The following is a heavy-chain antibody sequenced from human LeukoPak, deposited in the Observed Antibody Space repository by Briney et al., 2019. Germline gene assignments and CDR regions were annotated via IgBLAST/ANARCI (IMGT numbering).Heavy chain of an antibody. D-gene: IGHD1-26*01. J-gene: IGHJ5*02. Sequence: ASVKVSCKACGGTFSSYAISWLRQAPGQGLEWMGRIIPILGIANYAQKFQGRVTITADKSTSTAYMELSSLRSEDTAVYYCARDPRSYGNWFDPWGQGTLVTVSS. V-gene: IGHV1-69*04. CDR1: GGTFSSYA. CDR3: ARDPRSYGNWFDP. CDR2: IIPILGIA.